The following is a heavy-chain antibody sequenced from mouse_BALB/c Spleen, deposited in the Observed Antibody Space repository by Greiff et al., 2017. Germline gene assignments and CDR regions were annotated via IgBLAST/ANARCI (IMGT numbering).Heavy chain of an antibody. V-gene: IGHV1-54*03. J-gene: IGHJ4*01. CDR1: GYAFTNYL. CDR2: INPGSGGT. D-gene: IGHD1-2*01. Sequence: LVESGAELVRPGTSVKVSCKASGYAFTNYLIEWVKQRPGQGLEWIGVINPGSGGTNYNEKFKGKATLTADKSSSTAYMQLSSLTSDDSAVYFCASFTTARAMDYWGQGTSVTVSS. CDR3: ASFTTARAMDY.